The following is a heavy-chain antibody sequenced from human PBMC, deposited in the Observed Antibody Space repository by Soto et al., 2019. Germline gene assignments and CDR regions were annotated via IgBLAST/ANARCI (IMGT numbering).Heavy chain of an antibody. CDR1: GYTFTGYY. CDR2: INPNSGGT. Sequence: QVQLVQSGAEVKKPGASVKVSCKASGYTFTGYYMHWVRQAPGQGLEWMGWINPNSGGTNYAQKFQGRFTMTRDTSISAAYMELSRLRSDDTAVYYCARGGASSAYYYCGMDVWGQGTTVTVSS. V-gene: IGHV1-2*02. D-gene: IGHD3-16*01. J-gene: IGHJ6*02. CDR3: ARGGASSAYYYCGMDV.